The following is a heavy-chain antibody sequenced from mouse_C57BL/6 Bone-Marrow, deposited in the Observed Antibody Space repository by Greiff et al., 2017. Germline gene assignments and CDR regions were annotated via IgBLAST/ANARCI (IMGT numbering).Heavy chain of an antibody. J-gene: IGHJ2*01. D-gene: IGHD2-3*01. V-gene: IGHV2-2*01. Sequence: VQLKQSGPGLVQPSQSLSITCTVSGFSLTSYGVHWVRQSPGKGLEWLGVIWSGGSTDYNAAFISRLSISKDNSKSQVFFKMNSLQADDTAIYYCARGDGYLYFDYWGQGTTLTVSS. CDR2: IWSGGST. CDR1: GFSLTSYG. CDR3: ARGDGYLYFDY.